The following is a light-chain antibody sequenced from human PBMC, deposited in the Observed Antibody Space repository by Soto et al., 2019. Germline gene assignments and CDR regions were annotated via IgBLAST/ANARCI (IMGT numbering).Light chain of an antibody. CDR2: GDS. V-gene: IGLV3-21*02. CDR3: QVWDSSSDHVV. Sequence: SYELTQPPSVSVAPGQTARITCGGNNIGSKSVHWYQQKPGQAPVLVVYGDSDRPSGIPERFSGSNSGNTATLTLSRVEAGDEADYYCQVWDSSSDHVVFGGGTKVTVL. CDR1: NIGSKS. J-gene: IGLJ2*01.